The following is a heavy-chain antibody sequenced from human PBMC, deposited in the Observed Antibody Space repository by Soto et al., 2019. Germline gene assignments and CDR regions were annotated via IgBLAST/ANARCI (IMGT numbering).Heavy chain of an antibody. V-gene: IGHV3-23*01. CDR2: ISGSGGST. Sequence: LSLTCAASGFTFSSYAMSWVRQAPGKGLEWVSAISGSGGSTYYADSVKGRFTISRDNSKNTLYLQMNSLRAKDTAVYYCAKDGEQYCTNGVCYHGAFDIWGQGTMVTVSS. D-gene: IGHD2-8*01. CDR1: GFTFSSYA. J-gene: IGHJ3*02. CDR3: AKDGEQYCTNGVCYHGAFDI.